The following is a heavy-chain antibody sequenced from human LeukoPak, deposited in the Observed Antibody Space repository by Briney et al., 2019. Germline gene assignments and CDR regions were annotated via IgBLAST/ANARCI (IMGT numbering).Heavy chain of an antibody. D-gene: IGHD6-13*01. J-gene: IGHJ4*02. CDR2: IYYSGST. Sequence: SETLSLTCTVSGGSISSGDYYWSWIRQPPGKGLEWIGYIYYSGSTYYNPSLKSRVTISVDTSKNQFSLKLSSVTAADTAVCYCARPWYSSSWSPFDYWGQGTLVTVSS. V-gene: IGHV4-30-4*08. CDR3: ARPWYSSSWSPFDY. CDR1: GGSISSGDYY.